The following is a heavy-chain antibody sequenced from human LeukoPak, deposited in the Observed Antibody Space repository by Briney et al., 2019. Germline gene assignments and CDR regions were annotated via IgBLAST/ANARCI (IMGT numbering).Heavy chain of an antibody. Sequence: ASVKVSCKASGYTFTGYYMHWVRQAPGQGLEWMGWINPNSGGTNYAQKFQGWVTMTRDTSISTAYMELSRLRSDDTAVYYCARETIGTTLYAFDIWGQGTMVTVSS. CDR3: ARETIGTTLYAFDI. V-gene: IGHV1-2*04. CDR1: GYTFTGYY. J-gene: IGHJ3*02. CDR2: INPNSGGT. D-gene: IGHD1-1*01.